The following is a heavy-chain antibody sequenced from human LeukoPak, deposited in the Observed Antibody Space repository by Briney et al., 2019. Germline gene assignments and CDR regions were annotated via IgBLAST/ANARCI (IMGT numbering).Heavy chain of an antibody. CDR3: ACWGYDFPLN. CDR1: GGSFSGYY. Sequence: PSETLSLTCAVYGGSFSGYYWSWIRQPPGKGLEWIGEINHSGSTNYNPSLKSRVTISVDTSKNQFSLKLSSVTAADTAVYYCACWGYDFPLNWGQGTLVTVSS. D-gene: IGHD3-3*01. V-gene: IGHV4-34*01. CDR2: INHSGST. J-gene: IGHJ4*02.